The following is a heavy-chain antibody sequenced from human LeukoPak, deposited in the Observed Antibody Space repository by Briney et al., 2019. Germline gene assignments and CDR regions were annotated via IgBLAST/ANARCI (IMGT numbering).Heavy chain of an antibody. CDR2: IYGGGST. D-gene: IGHD1-7*01. Sequence: PGGSLRPSCAASGFTVSSNYMSWVRQAPGKGLEWVSVIYGGGSTYYADSVKGRFTISRDNSKNTLYLQMNSLRAEDTAVYYCASEQNWNYPYWGQGTLVTVSS. V-gene: IGHV3-53*05. CDR1: GFTVSSNY. J-gene: IGHJ4*02. CDR3: ASEQNWNYPY.